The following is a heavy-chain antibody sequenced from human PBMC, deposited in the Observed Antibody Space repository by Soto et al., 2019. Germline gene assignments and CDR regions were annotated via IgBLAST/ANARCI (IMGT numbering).Heavy chain of an antibody. J-gene: IGHJ4*02. CDR3: ARLVVVSPVANV. Sequence: QLQLQESGPGQVTPSETLSLTCTVSGGSVNYNSYYWGWIRQPPEKALEWIGSIFYTGTTYYSPSLKSRVSMSVDKSKNQFSLNLKSVTAADTAVYYCARLVVVSPVANVWGQGTLVTVSS. CDR2: IFYTGTT. V-gene: IGHV4-39*01. D-gene: IGHD2-15*01. CDR1: GGSVNYNSYY.